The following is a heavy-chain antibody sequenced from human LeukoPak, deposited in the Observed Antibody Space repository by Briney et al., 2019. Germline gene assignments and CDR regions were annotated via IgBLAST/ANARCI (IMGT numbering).Heavy chain of an antibody. J-gene: IGHJ6*03. CDR3: ARDLYNDFWSGLGGTHYYYMDV. Sequence: ASVKVSCKASGYTFTRYGISWVRQAPGQGLEWMGWISAYNGNTNYAQKLQGRVTMTTDTSTSTAYMELRSLRSDDTAVYYCARDLYNDFWSGLGGTHYYYMDVWGKGTTVTVSS. V-gene: IGHV1-18*01. D-gene: IGHD3-3*01. CDR1: GYTFTRYG. CDR2: ISAYNGNT.